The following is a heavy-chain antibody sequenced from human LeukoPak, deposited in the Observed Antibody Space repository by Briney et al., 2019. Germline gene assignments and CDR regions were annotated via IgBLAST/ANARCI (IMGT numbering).Heavy chain of an antibody. Sequence: GSLRLSCAASGFTVSSNYMSWVRQPPGKGLEWIANIYYSGSTYYNPSLKSRVTISINTSKNQFSLSLTSVTAADTAVYYCAGIPSPGWFDPWGQGTLVTVSS. CDR2: IYYSGST. J-gene: IGHJ5*02. CDR3: AGIPSPGWFDP. CDR1: GFTVSSNY. V-gene: IGHV4-59*02.